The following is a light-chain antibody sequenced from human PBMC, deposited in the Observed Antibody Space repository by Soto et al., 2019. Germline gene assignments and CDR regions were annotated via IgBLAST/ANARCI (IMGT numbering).Light chain of an antibody. Sequence: EIVMTQSPATLSVSPGEGGTLSCRASQSISRNLAWYQQKPGQAPRLLIYGTSTRATGIPARFSGSGSGTEYTLTISSLQSEDFAFYYCQQYDNWPRTFGQGTKVEVK. CDR2: GTS. CDR1: QSISRN. CDR3: QQYDNWPRT. V-gene: IGKV3-15*01. J-gene: IGKJ1*01.